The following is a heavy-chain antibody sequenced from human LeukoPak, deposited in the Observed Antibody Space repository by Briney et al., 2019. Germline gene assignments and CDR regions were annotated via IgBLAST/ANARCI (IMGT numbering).Heavy chain of an antibody. D-gene: IGHD1-26*01. CDR3: ARLGAVRFDP. J-gene: IGHJ5*02. CDR1: GGSISSYY. V-gene: IGHV4-59*12. Sequence: SETLSLTCTVSGGSISSYYWSWIRQPPGKGLEWIGYIYYSGSTNYNPSLKSRVTISVDTSKNQFSLKLSSVTAADTAVYYCARLGAVRFDPWGQGALVTVSS. CDR2: IYYSGST.